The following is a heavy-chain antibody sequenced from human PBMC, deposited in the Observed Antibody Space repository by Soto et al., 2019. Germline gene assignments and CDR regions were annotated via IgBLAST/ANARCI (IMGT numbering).Heavy chain of an antibody. Sequence: QVQLVESGGGVVQPGRSLRLSCAASGFTFSSYGMHWVRQAPGKGLEWVAVISYDGSNKYYADSVKGRFTISRDNSKNTXXLQMNSLRAEDTAVYYCAKGPPPVITNYYYYGMDVWGQGTTVTVSS. J-gene: IGHJ6*02. CDR2: ISYDGSNK. D-gene: IGHD3-22*01. V-gene: IGHV3-30*18. CDR3: AKGPPPVITNYYYYGMDV. CDR1: GFTFSSYG.